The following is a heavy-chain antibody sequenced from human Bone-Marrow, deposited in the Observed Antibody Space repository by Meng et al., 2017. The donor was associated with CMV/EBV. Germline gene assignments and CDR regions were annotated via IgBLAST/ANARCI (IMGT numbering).Heavy chain of an antibody. D-gene: IGHD6-13*01. CDR3: ARDLSMAAAGTRGWFDP. Sequence: SETLSLTCTASGGSISSYYWSWIRQPPGKGLEWIGYINYSGSTNYNPSLKSRVTISVDTSKNQSSLKLSSVTAADTAVYYCARDLSMAAAGTRGWFDPWGQGTMVTVSS. J-gene: IGHJ5*02. V-gene: IGHV4-59*01. CDR1: GGSISSYY. CDR2: INYSGST.